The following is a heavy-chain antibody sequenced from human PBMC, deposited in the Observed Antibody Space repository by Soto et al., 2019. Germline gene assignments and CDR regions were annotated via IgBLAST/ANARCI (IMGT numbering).Heavy chain of an antibody. D-gene: IGHD1-26*01. J-gene: IGHJ6*02. CDR1: GFPFSGSI. V-gene: IGHV3-73*01. CDR2: IRSKANNYAT. CDR3: ARNLGAKYGMDV. Sequence: PGGSLRLSCAGSGFPFSGSIIHWVRQDPGKGLEWVGRIRSKANNYATAFAASVQGRVTISREDSKNTAFLQMNSLKIEDTAVYFCARNLGAKYGMDVCGQGTTVTVSS.